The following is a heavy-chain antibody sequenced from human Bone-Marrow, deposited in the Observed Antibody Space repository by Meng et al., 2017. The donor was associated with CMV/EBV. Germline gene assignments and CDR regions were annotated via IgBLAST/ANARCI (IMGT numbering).Heavy chain of an antibody. Sequence: SVKVSCKASGGTFSSYTISWVRQAPGQGLEWMGGIIPIFGTANYAQKFQGRVTITTDESTSTAYMELSSLRSEDTAVYYCASGYRVPAAVYYYYYGIYVWGQGTTVTVSS. V-gene: IGHV1-69*05. D-gene: IGHD2-2*01. CDR3: ASGYRVPAAVYYYYYGIYV. CDR1: GGTFSSYT. CDR2: IIPIFGTA. J-gene: IGHJ6*02.